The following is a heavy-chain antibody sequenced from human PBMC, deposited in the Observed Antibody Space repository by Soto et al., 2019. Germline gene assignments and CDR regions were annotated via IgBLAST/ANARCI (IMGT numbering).Heavy chain of an antibody. Sequence: PSETLSLTCAVYGGSFSGYYWSWIRQPPGKGLEWIGEINHSGSTNYNPSLKSRVTISVDTSKNQFSLKLSSVTAADTAVYYCARGGGGTTAGYFDYWGQGTLVTVSS. V-gene: IGHV4-34*01. CDR2: INHSGST. CDR3: ARGGGGTTAGYFDY. J-gene: IGHJ4*02. D-gene: IGHD1-7*01. CDR1: GGSFSGYY.